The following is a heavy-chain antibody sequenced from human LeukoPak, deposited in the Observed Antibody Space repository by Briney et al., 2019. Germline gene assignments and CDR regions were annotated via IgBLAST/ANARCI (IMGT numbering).Heavy chain of an antibody. CDR2: IYPGDSDT. Sequence: GESLKISCKGSGYSFTSYWIGWVRQMPGKGLEWMGIIYPGDSDTRYSPSFQGQVTISADKSISTAYLQWGSLKASDTAMYYCARASSSGHPVGGMDVWGQGTTVTVSS. CDR3: ARASSSGHPVGGMDV. V-gene: IGHV5-51*01. CDR1: GYSFTSYW. D-gene: IGHD3-22*01. J-gene: IGHJ6*02.